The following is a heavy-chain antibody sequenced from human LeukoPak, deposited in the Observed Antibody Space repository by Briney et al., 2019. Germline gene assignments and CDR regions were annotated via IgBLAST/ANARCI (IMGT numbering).Heavy chain of an antibody. CDR3: ARDFYDGFALDY. CDR1: GFTFSDYY. CDR2: ISSSGSTI. D-gene: IGHD2/OR15-2a*01. V-gene: IGHV3-11*04. J-gene: IGHJ4*02. Sequence: GGSLRLSCAASGFTFSDYYMSWIRQAPGKGLEWVSYISSSGSTIYYTDSVKGRFTISRDNARNSLYLQMDNLRAEDTGVYYCARDFYDGFALDYWGQGTLVTVSS.